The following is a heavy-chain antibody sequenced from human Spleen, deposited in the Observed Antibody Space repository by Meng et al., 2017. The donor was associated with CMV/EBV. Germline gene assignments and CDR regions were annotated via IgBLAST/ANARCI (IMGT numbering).Heavy chain of an antibody. V-gene: IGHV3-30*03. CDR3: ARDPVRGAPDYLDY. D-gene: IGHD3-10*01. CDR2: ISFDGRVE. J-gene: IGHJ4*02. Sequence: GESLKISCEVSGFSLSDYPMHWVRQASGKGLEWMAVISFDGRVEYYIDSVTGRFTISRDTSRNKLYLQMTSLRLEDTAMYYCARDPVRGAPDYLDYWGQGTLVTVSS. CDR1: GFSLSDYP.